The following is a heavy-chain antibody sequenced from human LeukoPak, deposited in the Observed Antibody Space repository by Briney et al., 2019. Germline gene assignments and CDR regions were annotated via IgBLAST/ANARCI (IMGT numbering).Heavy chain of an antibody. CDR2: ISGDGGST. D-gene: IGHD6-13*01. J-gene: IGHJ4*02. CDR3: AKCLVIAAAGQGEDY. CDR1: GFTFDDCA. V-gene: IGHV3-43*02. Sequence: GGSLRLSCAASGFTFDDCAMHWVRQAPGKGLEWVSLISGDGGSTYYADSVKGRFTISRDNSKNSLYLQMNSLRTEDTALYYCAKCLVIAAAGQGEDYWGQGTLVTVSS.